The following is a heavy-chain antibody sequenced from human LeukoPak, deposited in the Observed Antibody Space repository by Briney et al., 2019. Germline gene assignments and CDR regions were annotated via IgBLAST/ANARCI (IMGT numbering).Heavy chain of an antibody. J-gene: IGHJ4*02. CDR1: GGSISNYY. D-gene: IGHD3-16*01. Sequence: PSETLSLTCTVSGGSISNYYWSWIRQPPGKGLEWIGYIHYSGSTNYNPSLKSRVTISVDTSKNQLSLKLTSVTAADTAVYYCARGLSDTRGGYFDYWGQGTLVTVSS. V-gene: IGHV4-59*01. CDR2: IHYSGST. CDR3: ARGLSDTRGGYFDY.